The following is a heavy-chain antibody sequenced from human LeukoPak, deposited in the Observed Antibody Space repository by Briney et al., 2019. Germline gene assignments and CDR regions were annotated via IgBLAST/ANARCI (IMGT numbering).Heavy chain of an antibody. V-gene: IGHV1-69*06. CDR1: GGTFSSYA. Sequence: PVKVSCKASGGTFSSYAISLVRQAPGQGLEWMGGIIPIFGTANYAQKFQGRVTITADKSTSTAYMELSSLGSEDTAVYYCARGRFRDIVVVPAAMGYWGQGTLVTVSS. CDR3: ARGRFRDIVVVPAAMGY. CDR2: IIPIFGTA. D-gene: IGHD2-2*01. J-gene: IGHJ4*02.